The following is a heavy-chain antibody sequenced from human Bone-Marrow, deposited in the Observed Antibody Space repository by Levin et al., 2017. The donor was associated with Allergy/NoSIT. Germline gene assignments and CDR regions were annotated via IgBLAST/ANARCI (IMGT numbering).Heavy chain of an antibody. Sequence: GGSLRLSCAASGFTFSSYWMSWVRQAPGKGLEWVANIKQDGSEKYYVDSVKGRFTISRDNAKNSLYLQMNSLRAEDTAVYYCARDSMCSTSCYHRYWGQGTLVTVSS. J-gene: IGHJ4*02. D-gene: IGHD2-2*01. CDR1: GFTFSSYW. CDR3: ARDSMCSTSCYHRY. V-gene: IGHV3-7*01. CDR2: IKQDGSEK.